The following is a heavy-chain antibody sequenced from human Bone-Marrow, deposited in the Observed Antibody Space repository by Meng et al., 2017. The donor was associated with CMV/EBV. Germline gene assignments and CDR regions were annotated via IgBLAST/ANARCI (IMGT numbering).Heavy chain of an antibody. CDR2: INHSGST. Sequence: SETLSLTCAVYGGSFSGYYWSWIRQPPGKGLEWIGEINHSGSTNYNPSLKSRVTISVDTSKNQFSLKLSSVTAADTAVYYCAGYLGGVIINAFDIWGQGTMVTVSS. CDR3: AGYLGGVIINAFDI. CDR1: GGSFSGYY. D-gene: IGHD3-3*01. J-gene: IGHJ3*02. V-gene: IGHV4-34*01.